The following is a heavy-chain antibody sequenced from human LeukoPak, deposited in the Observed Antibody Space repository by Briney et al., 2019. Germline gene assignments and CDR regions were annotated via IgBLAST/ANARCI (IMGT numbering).Heavy chain of an antibody. Sequence: PSGTLSLTCAVSGGSISSTNWWSWVRQPPGKGLEWIGEIYRSGTTNYKPSLKSRVTISLDTSKNQFSLKLSSVTAADTAVYYCARHKFNDILTGYGNWFDPWGQGTLVTVSS. CDR2: IYRSGTT. V-gene: IGHV4-4*02. D-gene: IGHD3-9*01. CDR3: ARHKFNDILTGYGNWFDP. CDR1: GGSISSTNW. J-gene: IGHJ5*02.